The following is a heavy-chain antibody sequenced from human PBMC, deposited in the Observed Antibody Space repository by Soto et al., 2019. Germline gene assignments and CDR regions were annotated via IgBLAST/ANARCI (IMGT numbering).Heavy chain of an antibody. J-gene: IGHJ4*02. V-gene: IGHV3-21*06. CDR2: ISSSSSYI. CDR1: GFTFSSST. CDR3: ARDIGEMSAV. D-gene: IGHD3-10*01. Sequence: GSLRLSCTGSGFTFSSSTMTWVRQGPGKGLEWVSSISSSSSYIYFADSLKGRFTISRDNAKNSLYLQMNSLRAEGTAVYYCARDIGEMSAVWGQGTQVTVSS.